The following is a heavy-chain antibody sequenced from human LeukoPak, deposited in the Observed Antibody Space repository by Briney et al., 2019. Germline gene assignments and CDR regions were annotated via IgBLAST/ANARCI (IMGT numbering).Heavy chain of an antibody. CDR3: ARGYDSSGYRFYYYYYMDV. CDR2: INPNSGGT. V-gene: IGHV1-2*02. D-gene: IGHD3-22*01. J-gene: IGHJ6*03. Sequence: ASVKVSCKASGYTFTSYGISWVRQAPGQGLEWMGWINPNSGGTNYAQKFQGRVTMTRDTSISTAYMELSRLRSDDTAVYYCARGYDSSGYRFYYYYYMDVWGKGTTVTVSS. CDR1: GYTFTSYG.